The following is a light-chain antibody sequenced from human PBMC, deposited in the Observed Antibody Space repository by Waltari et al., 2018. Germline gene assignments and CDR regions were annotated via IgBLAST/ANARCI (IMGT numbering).Light chain of an antibody. J-gene: IGLJ3*02. V-gene: IGLV2-14*01. Sequence: QSALTQPASVSGSPGQSITISCTGTSSDIGGYNYASWYQQHPGKAPQLMIYEVSYRPAGISNRFSGSKSGNMASLPIAGLRSEDEADYYCSSYTGSSLVFGGGTKLTVL. CDR2: EVS. CDR3: SSYTGSSLV. CDR1: SSDIGGYNY.